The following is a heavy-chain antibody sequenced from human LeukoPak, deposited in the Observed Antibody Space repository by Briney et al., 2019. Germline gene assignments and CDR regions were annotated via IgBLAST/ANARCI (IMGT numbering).Heavy chain of an antibody. CDR3: ARVNYDILTGYYIPHAFDI. J-gene: IGHJ3*02. CDR1: GYSFITYG. CDR2: ITAYNGNT. D-gene: IGHD3-9*01. Sequence: ASVKVSCKTSGYSFITYGISWVRQAPGQGLEWMGWITAYNGNTKSAQKLQDRVTMTTDTSTSTPYMELRSLRSDDTAVYYCARVNYDILTGYYIPHAFDIWGQGTMVTVSS. V-gene: IGHV1-18*01.